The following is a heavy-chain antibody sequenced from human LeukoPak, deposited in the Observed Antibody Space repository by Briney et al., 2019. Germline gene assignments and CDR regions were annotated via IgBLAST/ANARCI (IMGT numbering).Heavy chain of an antibody. D-gene: IGHD4-17*01. CDR1: GYTFTGYY. J-gene: IGHJ4*02. V-gene: IGHV1-2*02. CDR3: ATSYLPSHVQYEVTTLSYALDY. Sequence: ASVKVSCKASGYTFTGYYMHWVRQAPGQGLEWMGWINPNSGGTNYAQKFQGRVTMTEDTSTDTAYMELSSLRSENTAVYYCATSYLPSHVQYEVTTLSYALDYWGQGTLVTVSS. CDR2: INPNSGGT.